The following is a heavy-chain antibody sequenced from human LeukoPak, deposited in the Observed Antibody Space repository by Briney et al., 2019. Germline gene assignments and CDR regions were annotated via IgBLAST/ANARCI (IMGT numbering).Heavy chain of an antibody. J-gene: IGHJ4*02. Sequence: GGSLRLSCAASGFTFDDYAMHWVRQAPGKGLEWVSGISWNSDSIVYADSVKGRFTISRDNAKNSLYLQMNSLRAEDTAVYYCARDYGGSSPFDYWGQGTLVTVSS. CDR2: ISWNSDSI. V-gene: IGHV3-9*01. CDR3: ARDYGGSSPFDY. D-gene: IGHD4-23*01. CDR1: GFTFDDYA.